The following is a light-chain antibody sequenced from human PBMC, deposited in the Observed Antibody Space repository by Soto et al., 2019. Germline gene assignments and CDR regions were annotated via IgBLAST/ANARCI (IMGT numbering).Light chain of an antibody. CDR2: RSD. V-gene: IGLV1-47*01. CDR1: SSNIGSNH. CDR3: SARDDILSGVV. J-gene: IGLJ2*01. Sequence: QSALTQPPSASGTPGQRVTISCSGSSSNIGSNHVYWYQQFPGMAPKLLMYRSDQRPTGVPDRFSGSRSGTSASLAISGLRSDDEADYFCSARDDILSGVVFGGGTQLTVL.